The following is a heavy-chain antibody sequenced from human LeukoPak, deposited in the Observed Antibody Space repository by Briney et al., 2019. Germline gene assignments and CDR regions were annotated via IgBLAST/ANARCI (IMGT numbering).Heavy chain of an antibody. J-gene: IGHJ4*02. CDR1: GFTFSSYA. CDR2: ISGRGGTT. CDR3: AKDQFWFGEPYFDY. D-gene: IGHD3-10*01. Sequence: GGSLRLSCAASGFTFSSYAMTWVRQAPGKGLEWVSAISGRGGTTYYADSVKGWFTISRDNSKNTLYLQMNSLRAEDTAVYYCAKDQFWFGEPYFDYWGQGTLVTVSS. V-gene: IGHV3-23*01.